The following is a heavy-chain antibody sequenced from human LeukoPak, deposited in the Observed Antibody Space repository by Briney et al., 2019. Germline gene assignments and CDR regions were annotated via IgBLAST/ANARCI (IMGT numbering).Heavy chain of an antibody. Sequence: ASVKVSCKASGYSSTNYGISWVRQAPGQGLEWMGWIYIYRGNTNYAQKFQGRVTMTTDPSTSTVYMEVRGLRSDDTAMYYCARDVGITVADSFDPWGQGTLVTVSS. CDR3: ARDVGITVADSFDP. V-gene: IGHV1-18*01. CDR1: GYSSTNYG. D-gene: IGHD6-13*01. J-gene: IGHJ5*02. CDR2: IYIYRGNT.